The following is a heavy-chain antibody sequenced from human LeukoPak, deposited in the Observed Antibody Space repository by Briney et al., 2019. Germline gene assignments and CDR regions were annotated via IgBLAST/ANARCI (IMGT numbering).Heavy chain of an antibody. J-gene: IGHJ6*03. D-gene: IGHD1-26*01. Sequence: ASVRVSCKAYGYNFATSGIGWVRQAPGQGLEWLGWISGYNGHTKSAPKWQDRVTMTTDTSTDTAYLKLGSLRVDDTAIYYCARDLGPYTGSYYSYYHYMDVWGEGTSVTVSS. CDR2: ISGYNGHT. CDR1: GYNFATSG. CDR3: ARDLGPYTGSYYSYYHYMDV. V-gene: IGHV1-18*01.